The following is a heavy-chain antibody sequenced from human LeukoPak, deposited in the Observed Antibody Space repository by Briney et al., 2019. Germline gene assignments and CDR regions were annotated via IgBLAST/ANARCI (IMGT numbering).Heavy chain of an antibody. CDR2: IYTSGST. V-gene: IGHV4-4*07. D-gene: IGHD6-19*01. CDR3: ARERSVAGTEGWFDP. CDR1: GGSISSYY. Sequence: KPSETLSLTCTVSGGSISSYYWSWVRQPAGKGLEWIGRIYTSGSTNYNPSLKSRVTMSVDTSKNQFSLKLSSVTAVDTAVYYCARERSVAGTEGWFDPWGQGTLVTVSS. J-gene: IGHJ5*02.